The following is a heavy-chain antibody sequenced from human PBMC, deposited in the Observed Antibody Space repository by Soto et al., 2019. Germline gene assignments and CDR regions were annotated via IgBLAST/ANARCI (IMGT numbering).Heavy chain of an antibody. CDR1: GWPFNRYT. CDR2: ISGSGGSP. J-gene: IGHJ4*01. Sequence: PGGSLRLSGAASGWPFNRYTMAWVRQAQGKGLEWVSSISGSGGSPSYADAVQGRFTISRDNSRNTLSLQMNSLRAEDTATYYCAKARCSGNSCYVPDYWGHGSLVTVAS. D-gene: IGHD2-15*01. CDR3: AKARCSGNSCYVPDY. V-gene: IGHV3-23*01.